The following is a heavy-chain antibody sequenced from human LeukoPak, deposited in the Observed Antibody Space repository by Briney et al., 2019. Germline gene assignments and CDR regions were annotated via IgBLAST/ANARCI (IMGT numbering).Heavy chain of an antibody. Sequence: PSETLSLTFTVSGFSISSGYYWGGIRQTPGKGRELIGSIFDSGSTYYNPSRKSRVTISVDTSNHQFSLKVSSVTAADTAVYFFVRQKTPYEILTGKGVGLYFDYWGQGTLVTVSS. D-gene: IGHD3-9*01. CDR1: GFSISSGYY. CDR3: VRQKTPYEILTGKGVGLYFDY. CDR2: IFDSGST. V-gene: IGHV4-38-2*02. J-gene: IGHJ4*02.